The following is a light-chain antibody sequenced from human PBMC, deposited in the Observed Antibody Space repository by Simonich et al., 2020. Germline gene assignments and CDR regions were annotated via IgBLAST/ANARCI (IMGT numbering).Light chain of an antibody. J-gene: IGKJ2*01. CDR1: QSVSSSY. CDR3: QQYGSSPLT. V-gene: IGKV3-20*01. Sequence: EIVLTQSPGTLSLSPGERATLSYRASQSVSSSYLAWYQQKPGQALSLLLYGASSRSTGIPDRFSGSGSGTDFTLTISRLEPEDFAVYYCQQYGSSPLTFGQGTKLEIK. CDR2: GAS.